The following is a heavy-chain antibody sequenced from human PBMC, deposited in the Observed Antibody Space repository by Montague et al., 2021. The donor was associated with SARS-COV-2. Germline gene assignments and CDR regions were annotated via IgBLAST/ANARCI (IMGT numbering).Heavy chain of an antibody. CDR2: RYHTGNS. J-gene: IGHJ5*01. D-gene: IGHD1-26*01. CDR1: GDSINTNNW. Sequence: SETLSLTCVVSGDSINTNNWWTWVRQSPVKGLEWIGERYHTGNSNFNPSLESRLSISIDESKNQFSLTLHSVTAADTAIYYCATRRRMVGRRGDWFDSWGQGILVSVSS. V-gene: IGHV4/OR15-8*02. CDR3: ATRRRMVGRRGDWFDS.